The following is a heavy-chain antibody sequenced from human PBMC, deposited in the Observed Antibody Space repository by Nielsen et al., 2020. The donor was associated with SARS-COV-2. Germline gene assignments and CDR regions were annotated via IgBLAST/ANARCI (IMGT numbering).Heavy chain of an antibody. CDR1: GASIRTYY. Sequence: SETLSLTCSVSGASIRTYYWTWIRQPPGKELQWVGYVFYTGVTSYNPSLKSRVTISVDTSKNQFSLKLGSVTAADTAVYYCARGDYYYGMDVWGQGTTVTVSS. J-gene: IGHJ6*02. V-gene: IGHV4-59*01. CDR2: VFYTGVT. CDR3: ARGDYYYGMDV.